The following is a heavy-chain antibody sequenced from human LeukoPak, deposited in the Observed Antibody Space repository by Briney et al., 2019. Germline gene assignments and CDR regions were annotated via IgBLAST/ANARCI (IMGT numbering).Heavy chain of an antibody. V-gene: IGHV3-33*01. CDR3: ARYCSGGTCRLGYYYYGMDV. CDR2: IWYDGSIK. CDR1: GFTFSNYG. J-gene: IGHJ6*02. D-gene: IGHD2-15*01. Sequence: GGSLRLSCAASGFTFSNYGMHWVRQAPGKGLEWVAVIWYDGSIKYYADSVKGRFSISRDNSKNTLYLQMNSLRAEDTAVYYCARYCSGGTCRLGYYYYGMDVWGQGTTVTVSS.